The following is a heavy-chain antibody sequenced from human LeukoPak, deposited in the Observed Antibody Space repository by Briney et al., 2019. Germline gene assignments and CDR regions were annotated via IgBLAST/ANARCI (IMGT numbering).Heavy chain of an antibody. D-gene: IGHD3-22*01. V-gene: IGHV1-8*03. Sequence: GASVKVSCKXSGYTFTSYDINWVRQATGQGLEWMGWMNPNSGNTGYSQKFQGRVTITRNTSISTAYMELSSLRSEDTAVYYCARGWFPFFTMTESDWFDPWGQGTLVTVSS. CDR1: GYTFTSYD. CDR2: MNPNSGNT. J-gene: IGHJ5*02. CDR3: ARGWFPFFTMTESDWFDP.